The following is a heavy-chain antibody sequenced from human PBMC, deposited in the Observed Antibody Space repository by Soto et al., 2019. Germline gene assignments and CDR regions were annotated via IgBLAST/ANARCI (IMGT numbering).Heavy chain of an antibody. V-gene: IGHV4-59*01. CDR3: ARAYYYGSGSYYGDFDY. Sequence: PSETLSLTCTVSGGSISSYYWSWIRQPPGKGLEWIGYIYYSGSTNYNPSLKSRVTISVDTSKNQFSLKLSSVTAADTAVHYCARAYYYGSGSYYGDFDYWGQGTLVTVSS. CDR1: GGSISSYY. J-gene: IGHJ4*02. D-gene: IGHD3-10*01. CDR2: IYYSGST.